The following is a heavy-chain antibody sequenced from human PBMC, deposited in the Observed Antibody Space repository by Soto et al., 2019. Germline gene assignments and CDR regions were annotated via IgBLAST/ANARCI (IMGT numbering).Heavy chain of an antibody. Sequence: GGSLRLSCEASGFSFSSFAMSWVRQAPGKGLEWVSAIAGIGLNTYYADSVRGRFTISRENSKSTLFLEMSSLRVEDTAVYYCAKDARIYFAGAGSHGAFDSWGQGSLVT. V-gene: IGHV3-23*01. CDR2: IAGIGLNT. J-gene: IGHJ4*02. CDR3: AKDARIYFAGAGSHGAFDS. CDR1: GFSFSSFA. D-gene: IGHD6-13*01.